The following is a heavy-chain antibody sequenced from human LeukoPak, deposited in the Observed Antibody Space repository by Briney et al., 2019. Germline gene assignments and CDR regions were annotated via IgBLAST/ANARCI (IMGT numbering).Heavy chain of an antibody. J-gene: IGHJ6*02. CDR1: GFTFSDYN. D-gene: IGHD3-9*01. CDR2: ITDSGNTI. V-gene: IGHV3-11*01. Sequence: KPGGSLRLSCAASGFTFSDYNMNWVRQAPGKGLEWVSYITDSGNTIHYADSVKGRFTISRHNAKNSLYLQMNSLRAEDTAVYYCARSIGLTGGGVDVWGQGTTVTVSS. CDR3: ARSIGLTGGGVDV.